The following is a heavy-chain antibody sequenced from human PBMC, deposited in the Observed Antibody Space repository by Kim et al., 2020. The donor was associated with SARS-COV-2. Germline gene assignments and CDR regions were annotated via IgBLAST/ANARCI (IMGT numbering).Heavy chain of an antibody. J-gene: IGHJ4*02. CDR3: ARDYDILTGYYFDH. V-gene: IGHV3-33*01. Sequence: GGSLRLSCAASGFTFSSYGMHWVRQAPGKGLEWVAVIWYDGSNKDYADSVMGRFTISRDNSKYTEYLQLNSLRADGTGVYYCARDYDILTGYYFDHWGKGTLVTVSS. CDR2: IWYDGSNK. CDR1: GFTFSSYG. D-gene: IGHD3-9*01.